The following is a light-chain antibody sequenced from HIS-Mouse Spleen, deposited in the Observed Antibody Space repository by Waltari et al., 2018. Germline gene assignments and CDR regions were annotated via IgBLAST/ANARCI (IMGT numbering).Light chain of an antibody. CDR3: QQYGSSPPWT. J-gene: IGKJ1*01. CDR1: QSVSSSY. CDR2: GAS. V-gene: IGKV3-20*01. Sequence: EIVLTQSPGTLSLSPGERATLSCRASQSVSSSYLARYQQKPGQAPRLLIYGASSRATGIPDRFSGSVSVTDFTLTISRLEPDDFAVYYCQQYGSSPPWTFGQGTKVEIK.